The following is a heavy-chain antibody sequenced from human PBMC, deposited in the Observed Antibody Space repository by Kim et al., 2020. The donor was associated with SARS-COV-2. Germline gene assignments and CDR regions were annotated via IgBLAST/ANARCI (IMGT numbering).Heavy chain of an antibody. J-gene: IGHJ6*02. CDR2: ISYDGSNK. D-gene: IGHD3-16*01. CDR1: GFTFSSYA. Sequence: GGSLRLSCAASGFTFSSYAMHWVRQAPGKGLEWVAVISYDGSNKYYVDSVKGRFTISRDNSKNTLYLQMNSLRAEDTAVYYCARWGTGHYYYYGMDVWGQGTTVTVSS. V-gene: IGHV3-30*04. CDR3: ARWGTGHYYYYGMDV.